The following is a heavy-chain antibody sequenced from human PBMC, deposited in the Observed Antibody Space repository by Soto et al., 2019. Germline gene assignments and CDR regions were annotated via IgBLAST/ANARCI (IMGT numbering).Heavy chain of an antibody. CDR1: GGTLRINP. Sequence: QVQLVQSGTEVKKPGSPWKAPSKASGGTLRINPITWVGQPPGKGLEWMGSISPLTVTPDYAQNFQARLTITADKSTSTAYMELSSLTSDDTAIYFCARGPLVVLNYFESWGQGTLVTVSS. V-gene: IGHV1-69*08. CDR2: ISPLTVTP. CDR3: ARGPLVVLNYFES. J-gene: IGHJ4*02.